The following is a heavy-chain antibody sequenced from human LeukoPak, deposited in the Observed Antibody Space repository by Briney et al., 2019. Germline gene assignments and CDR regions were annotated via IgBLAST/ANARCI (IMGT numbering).Heavy chain of an antibody. CDR1: GGSISSYY. Sequence: PSETLSLTCTVSGGSISSYYWSWIRQPPGKGLEWIGYIYYSGSTNYNPSLKRRVTISVDTSKNQFSLKLSSVTAADTAVYYCARDRGYCTNGVCFDYYYYYMDVWGKGTTVTVSS. D-gene: IGHD2-8*01. CDR3: ARDRGYCTNGVCFDYYYYYMDV. V-gene: IGHV4-59*01. CDR2: IYYSGST. J-gene: IGHJ6*03.